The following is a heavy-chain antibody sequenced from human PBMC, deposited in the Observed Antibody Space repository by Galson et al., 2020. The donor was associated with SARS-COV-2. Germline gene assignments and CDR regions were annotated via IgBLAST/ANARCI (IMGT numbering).Heavy chain of an antibody. CDR1: GYTFTSYD. J-gene: IGHJ4*02. D-gene: IGHD6-13*01. CDR2: MNPNSGNT. CDR3: ARGRYSSSWLPFFDY. V-gene: IGHV1-8*01. Sequence: ASVKVSCKASGYTFTSYDINWVRQATGQGLEWMGWMNPNSGNTGYAQKFQGRVTMTRNTSMSTAYMELSSLRSEDTAVYYCARGRYSSSWLPFFDYWGQGTLVTVSS.